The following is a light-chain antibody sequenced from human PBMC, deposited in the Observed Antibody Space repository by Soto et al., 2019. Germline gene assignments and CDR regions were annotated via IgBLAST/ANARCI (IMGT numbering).Light chain of an antibody. J-gene: IGLJ1*01. CDR1: SSNIGAGYD. V-gene: IGLV1-40*01. CDR2: GNS. Sequence: QSVLTQPPSVSGAPGQRVTISCTGSSSNIGAGYDVHWYHQLPVTAPKLLIYGNSNRPSGVPDRFSGSKSGTSASLAITGLQAEDEADYYCQSYDSSLSGLYVFGTGTKVTVL. CDR3: QSYDSSLSGLYV.